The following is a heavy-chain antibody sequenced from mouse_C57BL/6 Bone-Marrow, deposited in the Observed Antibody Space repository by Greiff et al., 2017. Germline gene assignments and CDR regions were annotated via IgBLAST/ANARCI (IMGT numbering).Heavy chain of an antibody. CDR2: IRNKANGYTT. J-gene: IGHJ2*01. D-gene: IGHD1-1*01. CDR1: GFTFTDYY. CDR3: ARFTTVVASDYFDY. V-gene: IGHV7-3*01. Sequence: EVQRVESGGGLVQPGGSLSLSCAASGFTFTDYYMSWVRQPPGKALEWLGFIRNKANGYTTEYSASVKGRFTISRDNSQSILYLQMNALRAEDSATYYCARFTTVVASDYFDYWCQGTTLTVSS.